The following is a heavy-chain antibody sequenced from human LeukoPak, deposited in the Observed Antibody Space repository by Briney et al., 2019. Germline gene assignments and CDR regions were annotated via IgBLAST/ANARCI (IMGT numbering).Heavy chain of an antibody. D-gene: IGHD5-18*01. CDR3: ARRKGDTAMVMFDY. Sequence: PSETLSLTCTVSGGSISSYYWSWIRQPPGKGLEWIGYIYYSGSTNYNPSLKSRVTISVDTSKNQFSLKLSSVTAADTAVYYCARRKGDTAMVMFDYSGQGTLVTVSS. V-gene: IGHV4-59*08. CDR1: GGSISSYY. J-gene: IGHJ4*02. CDR2: IYYSGST.